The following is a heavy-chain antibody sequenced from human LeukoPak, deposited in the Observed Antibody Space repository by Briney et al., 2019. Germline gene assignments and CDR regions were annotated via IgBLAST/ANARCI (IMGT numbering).Heavy chain of an antibody. CDR2: ISHEGDS. CDR3: ARGRNYVSDYYFDV. Sequence: SETLSLTCAVYGVSLRGYYWSWIRQSPEKGLEWIGEISHEGDSIYNPSLKSRLTLSVDMSKNQFSLKLRSVTAADTAVYYCARGRNYVSDYYFDVWGKGTTVIVSS. CDR1: GVSLRGYY. D-gene: IGHD1-7*01. V-gene: IGHV4-34*01. J-gene: IGHJ6*03.